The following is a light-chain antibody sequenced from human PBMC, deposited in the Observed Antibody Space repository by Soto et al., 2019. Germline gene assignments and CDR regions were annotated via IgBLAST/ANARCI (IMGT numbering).Light chain of an antibody. J-gene: IGKJ3*01. V-gene: IGKV1-33*01. Sequence: DIQMTQSPSSLSASVGDRVTITCQASHDITSYFNWYQHKPGKAPKLLIYDASILEAGVTSRFSGSGSRTDFTFTISSLPPEDVATYYCQKCDYLPIFGPGTTVDFK. CDR3: QKCDYLPI. CDR2: DAS. CDR1: HDITSY.